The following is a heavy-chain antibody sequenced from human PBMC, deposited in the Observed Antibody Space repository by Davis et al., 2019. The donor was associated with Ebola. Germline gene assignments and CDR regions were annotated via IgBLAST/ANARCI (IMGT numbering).Heavy chain of an antibody. CDR2: IYHSGST. J-gene: IGHJ4*02. CDR3: ARDGYNYSFFDY. V-gene: IGHV4-38-2*02. CDR1: GYSISKGFS. D-gene: IGHD5-24*01. Sequence: MPSETLSLTCTVSGYSISKGFSWGWIRQAPGKGLEWIGSIYHSGSTNYKPSLKCRLTISLDTSKNQFSLRLNSVTAADTAVYYCARDGYNYSFFDYWGQGTLVTVSS.